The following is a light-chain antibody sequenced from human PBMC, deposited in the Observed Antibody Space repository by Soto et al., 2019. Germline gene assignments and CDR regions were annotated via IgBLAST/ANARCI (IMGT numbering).Light chain of an antibody. Sequence: ETVMAQSPATLSVSPGDRATLSCSASQSVSYNLAWYQQKPGQAPRLLIYDASTRATGIPARFSGSASGTEFTLTISRLEPEDFAVYYCQQYGSSPKTFGQGTKVDIK. CDR1: QSVSYN. V-gene: IGKV3D-15*01. J-gene: IGKJ1*01. CDR3: QQYGSSPKT. CDR2: DAS.